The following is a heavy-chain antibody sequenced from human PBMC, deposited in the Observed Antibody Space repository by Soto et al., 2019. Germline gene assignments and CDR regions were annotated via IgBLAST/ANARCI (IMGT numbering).Heavy chain of an antibody. CDR2: ISAYNGNT. Sequence: QVQLVRSGAEVKKPGASVKVSCKASGYTFTSYGISWVRQAPGQGLEWMGWISAYNGNTNYAQKLQGRVTMTTDTSTSTAYMELRSLRSDDTAVYYCARDDIVVVPAAMPEPIYYYYGMDVWGQGTTVTVSS. V-gene: IGHV1-18*01. CDR3: ARDDIVVVPAAMPEPIYYYYGMDV. CDR1: GYTFTSYG. J-gene: IGHJ6*02. D-gene: IGHD2-2*01.